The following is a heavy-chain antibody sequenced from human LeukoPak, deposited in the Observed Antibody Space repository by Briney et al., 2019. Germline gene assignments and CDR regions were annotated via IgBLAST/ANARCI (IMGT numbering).Heavy chain of an antibody. CDR2: IGTAGDT. CDR3: ARGLGGWGFDY. CDR1: GYTFSSYD. D-gene: IGHD6-19*01. Sequence: GGSLRLSCAASGYTFSSYDMHSVRQATGKSLEWVSVIGTAGDTYSPVSVKGRFTISGENAKNSLYLQMNSLRAGDTAVYYCARGLGGWGFDYWGQGTLVTVSS. V-gene: IGHV3-13*04. J-gene: IGHJ4*02.